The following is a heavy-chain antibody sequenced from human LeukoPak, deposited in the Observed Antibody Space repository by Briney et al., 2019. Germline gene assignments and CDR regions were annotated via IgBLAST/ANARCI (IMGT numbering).Heavy chain of an antibody. V-gene: IGHV3-66*04. CDR3: ARLSGVTTYYYYYMDV. D-gene: IGHD4-11*01. Sequence: PGGSLRLSCAASGFTVSSNYMSWVRQAPGKGLEWVSVIYSGGSTYYADSVKGRFTISRDNAKNSLYLQMNSLRAEDTAVYYCARLSGVTTYYYYYMDVWGKGTTVTVSS. J-gene: IGHJ6*03. CDR2: IYSGGST. CDR1: GFTVSSNY.